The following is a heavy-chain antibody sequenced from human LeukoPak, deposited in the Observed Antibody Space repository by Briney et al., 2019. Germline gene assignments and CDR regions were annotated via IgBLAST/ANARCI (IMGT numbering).Heavy chain of an antibody. J-gene: IGHJ4*02. CDR1: GGSISSYY. D-gene: IGHD3-10*01. V-gene: IGHV4-59*08. Sequence: PSETLSLTCTVSGGSISSYYWSWIRQPPGKGLEWIGYIYYSGSTNYNPSLKSRVTISVDTSKNQFSLKLSSVTAADTAVYYCARHRSVLGYGSGSYLDYWGQGTLVTVSS. CDR2: IYYSGST. CDR3: ARHRSVLGYGSGSYLDY.